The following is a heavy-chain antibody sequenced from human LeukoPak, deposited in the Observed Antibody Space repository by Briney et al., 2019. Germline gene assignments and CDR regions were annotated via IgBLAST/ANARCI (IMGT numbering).Heavy chain of an antibody. CDR1: GGSISSGSYY. CDR2: IYTSGST. Sequence: PSETLSLTCTVSGGSISSGSYYWSWIRQPAGKGLEWIGRIYTSGSTYYNPSLKSRVTISVDTSKNQFSLKLSSVTAADTAVYYCARSQGRYCSSTSCFQFDYWGQGTLVTVSS. CDR3: ARSQGRYCSSTSCFQFDY. D-gene: IGHD2-2*01. J-gene: IGHJ4*02. V-gene: IGHV4-61*02.